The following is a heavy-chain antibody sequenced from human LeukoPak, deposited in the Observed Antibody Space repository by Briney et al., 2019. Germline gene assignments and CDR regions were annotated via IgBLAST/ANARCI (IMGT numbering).Heavy chain of an antibody. CDR3: AKVVDCSGDNCYYYFDY. J-gene: IGHJ4*02. Sequence: GGSLRLSCAASGFTFSTYAMSWVRQAPGKGLQWVSTISGSGGSTYYADSVKGRFTISRDNSNNTLYLQMNSLRAEDTAVYSCAKVVDCSGDNCYYYFDYWGQGTLVTVSS. CDR1: GFTFSTYA. CDR2: ISGSGGST. V-gene: IGHV3-23*01. D-gene: IGHD2-15*01.